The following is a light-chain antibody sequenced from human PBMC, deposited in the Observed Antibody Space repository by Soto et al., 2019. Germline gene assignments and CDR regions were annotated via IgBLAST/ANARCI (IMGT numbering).Light chain of an antibody. J-gene: IGLJ3*02. CDR3: SSYTSISTPV. CDR1: SSDVGSYNY. V-gene: IGLV2-14*01. CDR2: EVS. Sequence: QSALTPPASVSGSPGQSITISCTGTSSDVGSYNYVSWYQQHPGKAHKLMIYEVSNRPSGVSNRFSGSKSGNTASLTISGIQAEDEANYYCSSYTSISTPVFGGGTQLTVL.